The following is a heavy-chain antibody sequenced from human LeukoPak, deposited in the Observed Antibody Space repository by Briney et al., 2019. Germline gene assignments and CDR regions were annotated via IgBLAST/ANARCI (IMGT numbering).Heavy chain of an antibody. CDR3: ARSRWGSTVTTSFDY. J-gene: IGHJ4*02. Sequence: GESLKISCKGSGYSFTSYWIGWVRQMPGKGLEWMGIIYPGDSDTRYSPSFQGQVTISADKPISTAYLQWSSLKASDIAMYYCARSRWGSTVTTSFDYWGQGTLVTVSS. CDR1: GYSFTSYW. D-gene: IGHD4-17*01. CDR2: IYPGDSDT. V-gene: IGHV5-51*04.